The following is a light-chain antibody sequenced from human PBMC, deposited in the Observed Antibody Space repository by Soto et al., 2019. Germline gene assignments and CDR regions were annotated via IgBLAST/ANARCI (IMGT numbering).Light chain of an antibody. Sequence: QLVLTQPPSASGTPGQRVTISCSGSSSNIGSNNAYWYQHVPGTAPKLIIHHNTLRPSWVPDRFSGSKSGTSASLAISGLQSDDDSDYYCAAWDDSLGAVVFGGGTKLTVL. J-gene: IGLJ2*01. CDR1: SSNIGSNN. CDR2: HNT. V-gene: IGLV1-47*02. CDR3: AAWDDSLGAVV.